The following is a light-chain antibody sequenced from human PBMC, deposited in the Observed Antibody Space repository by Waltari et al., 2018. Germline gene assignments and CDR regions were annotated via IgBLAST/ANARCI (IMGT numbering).Light chain of an antibody. CDR3: QSYDHNNVL. CDR1: GANIANNY. Sequence: NFMLTQPHSVSESLGKTVTISCTGSGANIANNYVQWYQQRPGSAPTTVIYEDNRRPPGVPERFSGSSDSSSSSASLTISGLKTEDEADYYCQSYDHNNVLFGGGTKLTVL. J-gene: IGLJ2*01. CDR2: EDN. V-gene: IGLV6-57*02.